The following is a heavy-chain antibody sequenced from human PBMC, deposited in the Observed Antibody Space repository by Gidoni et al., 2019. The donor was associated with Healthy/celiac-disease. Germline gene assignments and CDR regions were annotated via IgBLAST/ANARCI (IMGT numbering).Heavy chain of an antibody. CDR1: GFTFVRSS. D-gene: IGHD1-26*01. J-gene: IGHJ6*02. CDR2: ISGSGGST. CDR3: AKRTLVGAKYYYYGMDV. Sequence: EVQLLESGGGLVQPGGSLRLSCAASGFTFVRSSMSWVRQAPGKGLEWVSAISGSGGSTYYADSVKGRFTISRDNSKNTLYLQMNSLRAEDTAVYYCAKRTLVGAKYYYYGMDVWGQGTTVTVSS. V-gene: IGHV3-23*01.